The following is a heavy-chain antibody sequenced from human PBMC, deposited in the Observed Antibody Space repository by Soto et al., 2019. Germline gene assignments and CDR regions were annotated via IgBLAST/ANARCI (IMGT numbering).Heavy chain of an antibody. CDR1: GYTFSDYG. V-gene: IGHV1-18*01. J-gene: IGHJ4*02. CDR2: ISAYNGDT. D-gene: IGHD3-3*01. CDR3: ARTGRFLEWLSTFDY. Sequence: ASVKVSCKSSGYTFSDYGISCVRQAPGQGLEWMGWISAYNGDTNYAHRFQGRVTMTTDTSTSTAYLELRSLRSDDTAVYYCARTGRFLEWLSTFDYWGQGNLVTVSS.